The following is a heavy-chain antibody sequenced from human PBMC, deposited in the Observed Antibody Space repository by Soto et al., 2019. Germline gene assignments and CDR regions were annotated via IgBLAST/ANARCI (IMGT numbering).Heavy chain of an antibody. CDR1: GFTFSNYA. CDR3: AKVPLSLRFCDH. D-gene: IGHD4-17*01. J-gene: IGHJ4*02. V-gene: IGHV3-23*01. CDR2: ITGSAGNT. Sequence: PGGSLRLSCAASGFTFSNYAMHWVRQAPGKGLEWVSGITGSAGNTYYADSVKGRFTISRDNSKNTLYLQTNSLRADDTAIYYCAKVPLSLRFCDHWGQGTLVTVSS.